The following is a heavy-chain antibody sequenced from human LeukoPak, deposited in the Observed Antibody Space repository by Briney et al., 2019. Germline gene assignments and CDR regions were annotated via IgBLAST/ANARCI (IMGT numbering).Heavy chain of an antibody. Sequence: SETLSLTCAVYGGSFSGYYWSWIRQPPGKGLEWIGEINHSGSTNYNPSLKSRVTISVDTSKNQFSLKLSTVTAADTAVYYCARGTPPSATKDYGGQGTLLTVSS. V-gene: IGHV4-34*01. CDR1: GGSFSGYY. D-gene: IGHD2-8*01. CDR2: INHSGST. CDR3: ARGTPPSATKDY. J-gene: IGHJ4*02.